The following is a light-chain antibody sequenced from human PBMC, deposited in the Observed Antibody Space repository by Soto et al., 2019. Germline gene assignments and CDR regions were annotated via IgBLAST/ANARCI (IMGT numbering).Light chain of an antibody. CDR1: QSVSSF. Sequence: DIQMTQSPSSLSASIGDRVTLTCRASQSVSSFLNWFHQKPGKAPRLLIYDASNLEIGVPSRFSGSGSGTDFTFTISNLQPEDIATYYCQQYDTLPPYTFGQGTKVDIK. J-gene: IGKJ2*01. CDR2: DAS. CDR3: QQYDTLPPYT. V-gene: IGKV1-33*01.